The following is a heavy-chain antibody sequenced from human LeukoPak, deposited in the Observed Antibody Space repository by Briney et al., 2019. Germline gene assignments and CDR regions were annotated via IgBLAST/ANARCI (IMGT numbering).Heavy chain of an antibody. CDR3: AGIGIAPFDY. D-gene: IGHD6-13*01. J-gene: IGHJ4*02. V-gene: IGHV4-59*08. CDR2: IYYSGST. Sequence: PSETLSLTCTVSGGSISSYYWSWIRQPPGKGLEWIGHIYYSGSTNYNPSLKSRVTISVDTSKNQFSLKLSSVTAADTAVYYCAGIGIAPFDYWGQGTLVTVSS. CDR1: GGSISSYY.